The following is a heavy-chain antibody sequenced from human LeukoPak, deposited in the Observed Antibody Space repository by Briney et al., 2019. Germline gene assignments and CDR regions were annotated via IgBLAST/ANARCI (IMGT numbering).Heavy chain of an antibody. Sequence: GGSLRLSCAASGFTFSSYAMSWVRQAPGKGLEWVSAISGSGGSTYYADSVKGRFSISRDNSKNTLYLQMNSLRAEDTAVYYCAKGCGSYCYYGMDVWGLGTTVTVFS. CDR1: GFTFSSYA. J-gene: IGHJ6*02. CDR2: ISGSGGST. CDR3: AKGCGSYCYYGMDV. D-gene: IGHD1-26*01. V-gene: IGHV3-23*01.